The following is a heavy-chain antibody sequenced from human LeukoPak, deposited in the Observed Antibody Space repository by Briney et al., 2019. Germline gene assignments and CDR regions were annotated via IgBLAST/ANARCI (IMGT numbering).Heavy chain of an antibody. CDR3: ARWLRRGILWGETRANWFGP. J-gene: IGHJ5*02. Sequence: TNYNPSLKSRVTISVDTSKNQFSLKLSSVTAADTAVYYCARWLRRGILWGETRANWFGPWGQGTLVTVSS. D-gene: IGHD2-15*01. V-gene: IGHV4-59*01. CDR2: T.